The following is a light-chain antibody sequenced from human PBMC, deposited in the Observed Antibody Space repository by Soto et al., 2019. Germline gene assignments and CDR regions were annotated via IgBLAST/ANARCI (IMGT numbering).Light chain of an antibody. CDR1: QSLAFRDGNIY. CDR2: KTS. Sequence: DIVLTQTPLSLVVTLGQPASISCKSSQSLAFRDGNIYLNWLQQRPGQPPRLLIYKTSNRFSGVPGSVSGSGAGTEFTLKISKVEAEDVGVYYCAEAALLPHAFGQGTKVEIK. J-gene: IGKJ1*01. V-gene: IGKV2-24*01. CDR3: AEAALLPHA.